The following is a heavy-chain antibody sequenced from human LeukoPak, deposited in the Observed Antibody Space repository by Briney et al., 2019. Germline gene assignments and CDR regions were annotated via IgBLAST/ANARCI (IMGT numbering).Heavy chain of an antibody. D-gene: IGHD6-19*01. V-gene: IGHV3-11*04. Sequence: GGSLRLSCAASGFTFSDYYMSWIRQAPGKGLEWVSYISSSGSTIYYADSVKGRFTISRDNAKNSLYLQMNSLRAEDTAIYFCARVKMDSSGWYYYFDSWGQGTLVTVSS. CDR1: GFTFSDYY. CDR3: ARVKMDSSGWYYYFDS. CDR2: ISSSGSTI. J-gene: IGHJ4*02.